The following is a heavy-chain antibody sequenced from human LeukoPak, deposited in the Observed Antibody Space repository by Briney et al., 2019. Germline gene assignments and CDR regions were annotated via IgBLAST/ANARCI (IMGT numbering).Heavy chain of an antibody. CDR3: AKAQGSLAYTISTTPFQH. V-gene: IGHV3-23*01. D-gene: IGHD1-1*01. Sequence: GGSLRLSCAASGFTFSSYAMSWVRQAPGKGLEWVSAISGSGGSTYYADSVKGRFTISRDNSKNTLYLQMNSPRAEDTAVYYCAKAQGSLAYTISTTPFQHWGQGTLVTVSS. CDR2: ISGSGGST. J-gene: IGHJ1*01. CDR1: GFTFSSYA.